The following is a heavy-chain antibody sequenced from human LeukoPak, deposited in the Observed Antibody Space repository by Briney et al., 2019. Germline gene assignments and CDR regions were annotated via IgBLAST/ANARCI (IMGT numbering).Heavy chain of an antibody. V-gene: IGHV3-23*01. D-gene: IGHD3-10*01. J-gene: IGHJ4*02. CDR2: ITATSLHI. Sequence: GGSLRLSCAASGVTFSGYSMNWVRQAPGKGLEWVSAITATSLHIYYADSVKGRFTISRDNSKNTLYLQMNSLRAEDTAVYYCAKILLWFGELFPFDYWGQGTLVTVSS. CDR1: GVTFSGYS. CDR3: AKILLWFGELFPFDY.